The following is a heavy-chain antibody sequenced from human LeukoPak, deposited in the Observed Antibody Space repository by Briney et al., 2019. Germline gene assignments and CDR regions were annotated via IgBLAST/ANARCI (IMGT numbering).Heavy chain of an antibody. CDR2: ISSSSSYI. V-gene: IGHV3-21*01. J-gene: IGHJ3*02. CDR3: ARGNWVTDAFDI. D-gene: IGHD7-27*01. CDR1: GFTFSSYS. Sequence: PGGSLRLSCAASGFTFSSYSMNWVRQAPGKGLEWVSSISSSSSYIYYADSVKGRFTISRDNAKNSLYLQMNSLRAEGTAVYYCARGNWVTDAFDIWGQGTMVTVS.